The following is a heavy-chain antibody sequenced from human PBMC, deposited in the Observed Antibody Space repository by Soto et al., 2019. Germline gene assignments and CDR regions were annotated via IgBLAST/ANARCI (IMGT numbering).Heavy chain of an antibody. CDR1: GFTFSSYA. V-gene: IGHV3-30-3*01. D-gene: IGHD6-19*01. J-gene: IGHJ6*02. CDR2: ISYDGSNK. Sequence: QVQLVESGGGVVQPGRSLRLSCAASGFTFSSYAMHWVRQAPGKGLEWMAVISYDGSNKYYADSVKGRFTISRDNSKNTLYLQMNSLRAEDTAVYYCAREIEWLAYYYYYGMDVWGQGTTVTVSS. CDR3: AREIEWLAYYYYYGMDV.